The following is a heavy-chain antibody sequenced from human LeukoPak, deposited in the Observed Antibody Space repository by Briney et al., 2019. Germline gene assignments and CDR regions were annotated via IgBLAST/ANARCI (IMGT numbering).Heavy chain of an antibody. CDR1: GYTFTGYY. V-gene: IGHV1-2*02. Sequence: ASVKVSCKASGYTFTGYYMHWVRQAPGQGLEWMGCINPNSGGTNYAQKFQGRVTMTRDTSISTAYMELSRLRSDDTAVYYCARGGSNWGSNYYYYMDVWGKGTTVTVSS. J-gene: IGHJ6*03. D-gene: IGHD7-27*01. CDR3: ARGGSNWGSNYYYYMDV. CDR2: INPNSGGT.